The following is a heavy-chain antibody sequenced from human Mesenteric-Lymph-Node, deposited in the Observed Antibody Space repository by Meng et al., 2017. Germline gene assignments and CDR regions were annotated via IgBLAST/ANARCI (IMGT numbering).Heavy chain of an antibody. Sequence: SETLSLTCAVYGGSFSGYYWSWIRQPPGKGLEWIGEINHSGSTYYNPSLKSRVTISVDTSKNQFSLKLDSVTAADTAVYYCARVPRYYYGSGTYYLDYWGQGTLVTVSS. CDR2: INHSGST. V-gene: IGHV4-34*01. CDR1: GGSFSGYY. J-gene: IGHJ4*02. CDR3: ARVPRYYYGSGTYYLDY. D-gene: IGHD3-10*01.